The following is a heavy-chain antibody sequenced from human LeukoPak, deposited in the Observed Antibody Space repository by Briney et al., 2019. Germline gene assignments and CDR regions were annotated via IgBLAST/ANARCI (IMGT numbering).Heavy chain of an antibody. CDR2: ISYDGSNK. V-gene: IGHV3-30*04. D-gene: IGHD6-13*01. J-gene: IGHJ4*02. Sequence: GGSLRLSCAASGFTFSSYAMHWVRQAPGKGLEWVAVISYDGSNKYYADSVKGRFTISRDNSKNTLYLQMNSLRAEDTAVYYCGSHAGTQYWGQGTLVTVSS. CDR1: GFTFSSYA. CDR3: GSHAGTQY.